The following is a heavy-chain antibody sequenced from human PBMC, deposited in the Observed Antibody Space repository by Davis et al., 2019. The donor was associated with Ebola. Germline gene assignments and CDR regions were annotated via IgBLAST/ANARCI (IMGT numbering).Heavy chain of an antibody. CDR2: IKQDGSEK. V-gene: IGHV3-7*01. CDR1: GFTFSSYW. CDR3: AREAIVVVVGGGMDV. Sequence: PGGSLRLSCAASGFTFSSYWMSWVRQAPGKGLEWVANIKQDGSEKYYVDSVKGRFTISRDNAKNSLYLQMNSLRAEDTAVYYCAREAIVVVVGGGMDVWGQGTTVTVSS. J-gene: IGHJ6*02. D-gene: IGHD2-15*01.